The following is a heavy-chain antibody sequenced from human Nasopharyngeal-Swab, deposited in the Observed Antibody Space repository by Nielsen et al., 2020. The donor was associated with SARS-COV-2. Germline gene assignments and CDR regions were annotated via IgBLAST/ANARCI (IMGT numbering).Heavy chain of an antibody. D-gene: IGHD6-19*01. CDR2: IGGSGVKT. CDR1: GFTFSSA. CDR3: AKEQGTGWQHHFDY. Sequence: GESLKISCAASGFTFSSAMSWVRQAPGKGLECVSGIGGSGVKTYYADSVKGRFTISRDNSKNTLYLQMNRLRAEDTAVYYCAKEQGTGWQHHFDYWGQGTLVTVSS. J-gene: IGHJ4*02. V-gene: IGHV3-23*01.